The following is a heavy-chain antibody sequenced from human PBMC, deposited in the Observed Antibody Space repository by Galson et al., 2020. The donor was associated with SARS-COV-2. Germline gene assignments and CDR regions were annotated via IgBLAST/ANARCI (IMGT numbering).Heavy chain of an antibody. V-gene: IGHV1-18*01. D-gene: IGHD2-2*01. Sequence: ASVTVSCKASGYTFTDYGFSWVRQAPGQGLEWMGWTSANIGYTRYAQQFQGRVTITTDKSTSTVYMELRSLRSDDTATYYCARGDVIVPSAIPFDYWGQGTLVTVSS. CDR1: GYTFTDYG. CDR3: ARGDVIVPSAIPFDY. CDR2: TSANIGYT. J-gene: IGHJ4*02.